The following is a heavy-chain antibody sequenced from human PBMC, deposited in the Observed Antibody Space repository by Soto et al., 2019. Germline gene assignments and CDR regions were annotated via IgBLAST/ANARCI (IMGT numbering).Heavy chain of an antibody. Sequence: SETLSLTCSVSGGSMSPYYWTWIRQPAGKGLEWIGRIYPSESTNYNPSLEGRVTMSVDTSKNHFSLKLTSVTAADTAVYFCARENIVVPPYVLDVWGQGTTVTVSS. CDR1: GGSMSPYY. CDR3: ARENIVVPPYVLDV. V-gene: IGHV4-4*07. D-gene: IGHD2-15*01. CDR2: IYPSEST. J-gene: IGHJ6*02.